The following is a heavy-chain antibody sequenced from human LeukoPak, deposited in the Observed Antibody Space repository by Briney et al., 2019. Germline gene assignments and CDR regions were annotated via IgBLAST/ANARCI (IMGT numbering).Heavy chain of an antibody. Sequence: SQTLSLTCTVSGVSFRRTGYYWSWVRQHPEKGLVWIGYISYSGGTLYNPSLKSRVAISIDTSKNQFSLRLRSVTAADTGVYHCTIAVIIFRAVVAKGFFCWGQGTLVTVSS. D-gene: IGHD3-3*01. CDR3: TIAVIIFRAVVAKGFFC. V-gene: IGHV4-31*03. CDR2: ISYSGGT. CDR1: GVSFRRTGYY. J-gene: IGHJ4*02.